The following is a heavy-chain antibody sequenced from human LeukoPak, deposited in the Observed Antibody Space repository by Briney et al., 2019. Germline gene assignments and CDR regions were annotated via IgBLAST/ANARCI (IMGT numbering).Heavy chain of an antibody. CDR1: GFTFSSYG. Sequence: GGSLRFSCAASGFTFSSYGMHWVRQAPGKGLEWVAVISYDGSNKYYADSVKGRFTISRDNSKNTLYLQMNSLRAEDTAVYYCAKVRIQLWEREAFDIWGQGTMVTVSS. CDR3: AKVRIQLWEREAFDI. V-gene: IGHV3-30*18. D-gene: IGHD5-18*01. J-gene: IGHJ3*02. CDR2: ISYDGSNK.